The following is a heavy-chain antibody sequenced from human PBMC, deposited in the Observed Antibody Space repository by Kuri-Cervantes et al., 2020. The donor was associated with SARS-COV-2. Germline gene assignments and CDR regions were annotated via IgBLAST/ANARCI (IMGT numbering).Heavy chain of an antibody. D-gene: IGHD4-17*01. CDR1: GFTVSSNY. CDR2: IYSCGST. CDR3: AVTVTRPPY. J-gene: IGHJ4*02. V-gene: IGHV3-66*03. Sequence: GESLKISCAASGFTVSSNYMSWVRQAPGKGLEWVSVIYSCGSTYYADSVKGRFTISRDNSKNTLYLQMNSLRAEDTAVYYCAVTVTRPPYWGQGTLVTVSS.